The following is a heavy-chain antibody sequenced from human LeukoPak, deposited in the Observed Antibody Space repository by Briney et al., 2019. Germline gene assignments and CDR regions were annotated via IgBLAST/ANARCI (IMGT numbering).Heavy chain of an antibody. CDR3: ARASYYYDSSGYRRYNWFDP. V-gene: IGHV1-69*05. CDR2: IIPIFGTA. Sequence: SVKVSCKASGGTFSGYAISWVRQAPGQGLEWMGRIIPIFGTANYAQKFQGRVTITTDESTSTAYMELSSLRSEDTAVYYCARASYYYDSSGYRRYNWFDPWGQGTLVTVSS. D-gene: IGHD3-22*01. CDR1: GGTFSGYA. J-gene: IGHJ5*02.